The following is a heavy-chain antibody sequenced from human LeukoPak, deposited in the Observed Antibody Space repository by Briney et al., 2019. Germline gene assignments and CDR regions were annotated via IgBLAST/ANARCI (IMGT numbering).Heavy chain of an antibody. J-gene: IGHJ4*02. Sequence: SETLSLTCSASGASTSRRYWSWIRQFPGRTLEWIGHIYNGRDTKYNPSLTSRVTISVDTSKNQFSLSLTSVTAADTAIYYCAEATGWPGLDFWGPGDLVTVSS. D-gene: IGHD6-19*01. V-gene: IGHV4-59*08. CDR3: AEATGWPGLDF. CDR1: GASTSRRY. CDR2: IYNGRDT.